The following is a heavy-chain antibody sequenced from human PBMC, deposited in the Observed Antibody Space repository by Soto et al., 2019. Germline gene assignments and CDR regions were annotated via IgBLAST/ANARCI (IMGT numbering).Heavy chain of an antibody. V-gene: IGHV2-5*02. D-gene: IGHD2-15*01. CDR2: IYWDDDK. J-gene: IGHJ5*02. CDR1: GFSLTTSGMG. CDR3: VLRRRFCEGGICYYSWFAP. Sequence: GSGPTLVNPTQTLTLTCTFSGFSLTTSGMGVGWIRQPPGRALEWLALIYWDDDKRYSPSLKSRLTITKDTAKNQLVLRMTTMDPVDTATYYCVLRRRFCEGGICYYSWFAPWGQGAVVTVSS.